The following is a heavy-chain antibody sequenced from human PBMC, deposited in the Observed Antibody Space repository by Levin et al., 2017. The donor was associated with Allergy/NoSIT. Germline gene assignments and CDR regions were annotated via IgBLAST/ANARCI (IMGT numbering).Heavy chain of an antibody. CDR3: ARDSPSAFDI. Sequence: LSLTCAASGFTFSKSWMHWIRQAPGKGLVWVSHINSDGSSIVYADSVKGRFTISRDNTKNTLYLQMNSLRGEDTAVYYCARDSPSAFDIWGQGTMVTVSS. J-gene: IGHJ3*02. V-gene: IGHV3-74*01. CDR2: INSDGSSI. CDR1: GFTFSKSW. D-gene: IGHD2-2*01.